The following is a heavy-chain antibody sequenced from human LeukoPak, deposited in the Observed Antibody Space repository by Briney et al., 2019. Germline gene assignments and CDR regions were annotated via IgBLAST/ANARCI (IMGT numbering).Heavy chain of an antibody. Sequence: SSESLCLTCTVSGDSINISSYYCGWIRQPPGKGLEWIVNINYSGRTYYNPSIKSRVTISVATSKNQFSLKLSSVTAADTAVYYCARNPSLHIVVVTAIDYWGRGTLVTVSS. V-gene: IGHV4-39*01. CDR1: GDSINISSYY. CDR2: INYSGRT. CDR3: ARNPSLHIVVVTAIDY. J-gene: IGHJ4*02. D-gene: IGHD2-21*02.